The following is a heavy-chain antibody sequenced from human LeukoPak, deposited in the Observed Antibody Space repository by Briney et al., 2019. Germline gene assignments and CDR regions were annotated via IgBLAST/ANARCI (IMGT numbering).Heavy chain of an antibody. Sequence: GGSLRLSCAASGFNFDAYAMHWVRQLPGKGLEWVSGISWDSGGIGYADSVKGRFTISRDNAKNSLNLQMNSPRPEDTALYYCAKGGHSNSFNWFDAWGQGALVTVSS. V-gene: IGHV3-9*01. CDR1: GFNFDAYA. CDR2: ISWDSGGI. CDR3: AKGGHSNSFNWFDA. D-gene: IGHD6-13*01. J-gene: IGHJ5*02.